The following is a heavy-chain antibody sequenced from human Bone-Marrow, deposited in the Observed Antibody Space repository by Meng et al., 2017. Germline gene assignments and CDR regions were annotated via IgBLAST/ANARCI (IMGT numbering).Heavy chain of an antibody. CDR2: INTNTGNP. D-gene: IGHD3-10*01. Sequence: QVQLVQSGSELKKPGASVKVSCKASGYIFTTYAVNWVRQAPGRGPEWMGWINTNTGNPTYAQGFTGRFVFSLDTSVSTAYLQISGLKAEDTAVYYCARPLVRGITSFDYWGQGTLVTVSS. CDR3: ARPLVRGITSFDY. CDR1: GYIFTTYA. V-gene: IGHV7-4-1*02. J-gene: IGHJ4*02.